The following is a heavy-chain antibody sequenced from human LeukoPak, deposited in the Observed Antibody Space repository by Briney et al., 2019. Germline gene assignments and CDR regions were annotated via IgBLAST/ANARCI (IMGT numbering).Heavy chain of an antibody. CDR1: RFTFSNAW. V-gene: IGHV3-15*01. CDR2: IKGKTDGGTT. CDR3: TTDYGSGSFD. J-gene: IGHJ4*02. Sequence: GGSLRLSCAASRFTFSNAWMSWVRQAPGKGLEWVGRIKGKTDGGTTDYAAPVKGRFTISRDDSKNTLYLQMNSLKTEDTAAYYCTTDYGSGSFDWGQGTLVTVSS. D-gene: IGHD3-10*01.